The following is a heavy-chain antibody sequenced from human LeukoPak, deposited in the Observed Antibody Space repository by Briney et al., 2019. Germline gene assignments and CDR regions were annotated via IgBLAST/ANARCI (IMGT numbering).Heavy chain of an antibody. CDR3: ARHRGGYNKLFDY. CDR2: IYTSGST. J-gene: IGHJ4*02. CDR1: GGSISSGSYY. Sequence: SQTLSLTCTVSGGSISSGSYYWSWIRQPAGKGLEWIGRIYTSGSTNYNPSLKSRVTISVDTSKNQFSLKLSSVTAADTAVYYCARHRGGYNKLFDYWGQGTLVTVSS. V-gene: IGHV4-61*02. D-gene: IGHD3-10*01.